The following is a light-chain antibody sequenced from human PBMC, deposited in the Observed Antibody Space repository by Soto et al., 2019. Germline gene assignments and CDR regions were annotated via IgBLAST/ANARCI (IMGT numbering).Light chain of an antibody. J-gene: IGLJ1*01. CDR2: GVS. V-gene: IGLV2-14*03. CDR1: SSDVGAYKY. CDR3: CSYTTTFTYV. Sequence: QSALTQPASVSGSPGQSITISCTGTSSDVGAYKYVSWYQQLPGKAPKLVIYGVSNRPSGISSRFSGSKSGNTAPLTISGLQAEDEADYYCCSYTTTFTYVFGTGTKLTVL.